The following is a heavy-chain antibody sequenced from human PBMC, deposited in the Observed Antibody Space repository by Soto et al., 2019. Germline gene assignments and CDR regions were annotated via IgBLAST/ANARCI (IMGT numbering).Heavy chain of an antibody. CDR2: IKRDGSEK. CDR3: ARGQYSDYGIRAFDV. J-gene: IGHJ3*01. Sequence: GGSLRLSCAASGFAFSSYWMSWVRQAPGKGLEWVANIKRDGSEKYCVDSVKGRFTISRDNANNSLYLQTNSLRAEDTAVYYCARGQYSDYGIRAFDVWGQGTMVTVSS. D-gene: IGHD4-17*01. V-gene: IGHV3-7*04. CDR1: GFAFSSYW.